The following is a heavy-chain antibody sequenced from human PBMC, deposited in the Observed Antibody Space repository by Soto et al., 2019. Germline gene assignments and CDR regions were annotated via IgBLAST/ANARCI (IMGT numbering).Heavy chain of an antibody. D-gene: IGHD6-13*01. CDR1: GYSFTSYW. Sequence: PGESLRISCKGSGYSFTSYWISWVRQMPGKGLEWMGRIDPSDSYTNYSPSFQGHVTISADKSISTAYLQWSSLKASDTAMYYCARHIASAGYYYSYGMDVWGQGPTVTRSS. CDR3: ARHIASAGYYYSYGMDV. J-gene: IGHJ6*02. V-gene: IGHV5-10-1*01. CDR2: IDPSDSYT.